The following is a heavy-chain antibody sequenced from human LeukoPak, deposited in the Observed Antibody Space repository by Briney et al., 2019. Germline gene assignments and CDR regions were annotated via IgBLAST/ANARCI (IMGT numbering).Heavy chain of an antibody. J-gene: IGHJ6*03. D-gene: IGHD6-19*01. V-gene: IGHV4-4*07. CDR1: GGSISSYY. Sequence: SETLSLTCTVSGGSISSYYWSWIRQPAGKGLEWIGSIYYSGSTYYNPSLKSRVTISVDTSKNQFSLKLSSVTAADTAVYYCARVLAVAGTYYYYYMDVWGKGTTVTVSS. CDR2: IYYSGST. CDR3: ARVLAVAGTYYYYYMDV.